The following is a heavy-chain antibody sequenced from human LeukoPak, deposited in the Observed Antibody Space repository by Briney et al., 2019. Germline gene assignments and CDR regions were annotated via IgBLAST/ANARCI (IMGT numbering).Heavy chain of an antibody. V-gene: IGHV1-69*05. J-gene: IGHJ6*03. Sequence: ASVKVSCKASGGTLSDYAINWVRQAPGQGLEWMGGIIPIFGTANYAQKFQGRVTMTTDESTSTAYMELSSLRSEDTAVYYCARSEGYCSGGSCPDRRYYYYYYYMDVWGKGTTVTVSS. D-gene: IGHD2-15*01. CDR3: ARSEGYCSGGSCPDRRYYYYYYYMDV. CDR2: IIPIFGTA. CDR1: GGTLSDYA.